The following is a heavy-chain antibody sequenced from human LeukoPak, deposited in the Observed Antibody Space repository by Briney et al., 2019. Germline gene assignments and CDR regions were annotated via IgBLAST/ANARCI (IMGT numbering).Heavy chain of an antibody. CDR1: GFTFSDYY. Sequence: KPGGSLRLSCAASGFTFSDYYMSWIRQAPGKGLEWVSYISSSSSYTNYADPVKGRFTISRDNAKNSLYLQMNSLRAEDTAVYYCARDGYSSSWYWFDYWGQGTLVTVSS. V-gene: IGHV3-11*06. CDR2: ISSSSSYT. D-gene: IGHD6-13*01. J-gene: IGHJ4*02. CDR3: ARDGYSSSWYWFDY.